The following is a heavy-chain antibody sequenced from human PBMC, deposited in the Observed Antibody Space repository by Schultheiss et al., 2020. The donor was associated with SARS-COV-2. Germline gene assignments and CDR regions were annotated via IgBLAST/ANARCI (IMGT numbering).Heavy chain of an antibody. V-gene: IGHV3-64D*09. Sequence: AGSLRLSCSASGFTFSSYAMHWVRQAPGKGLEYVSAISSNGGSTYYADSVKGRFTISRDNSKNTLYLQMSSLRAEDTAVYYCVKTLTGTTSCWGQGTLVTVSS. D-gene: IGHD1-7*01. CDR1: GFTFSSYA. CDR3: VKTLTGTTSC. CDR2: ISSNGGST. J-gene: IGHJ4*02.